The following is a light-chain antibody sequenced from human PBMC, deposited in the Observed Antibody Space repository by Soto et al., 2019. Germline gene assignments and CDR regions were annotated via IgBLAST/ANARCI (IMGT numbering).Light chain of an antibody. Sequence: EIVLTQSPGTLSLSPGERATLSCRASQSVSSSYLAWYQQKPGQAPRLLIYGASSRATGIPDRFSGSGSGTDFTLTISRLETEDLAVYYCQQYGSSPLTFGGGTKVVIK. CDR2: GAS. CDR3: QQYGSSPLT. CDR1: QSVSSSY. V-gene: IGKV3-20*01. J-gene: IGKJ4*01.